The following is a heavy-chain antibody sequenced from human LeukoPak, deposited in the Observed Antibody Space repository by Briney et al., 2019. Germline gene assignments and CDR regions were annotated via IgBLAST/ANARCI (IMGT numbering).Heavy chain of an antibody. Sequence: PSGTLSLTCAVSGDSITSHSCWSWVRQPPGKGLEWIGEVHHGGASNYDPSLESRVTISVDKSKNRFSLNLRSVTAADTATYYCASHVTVLGTRGFDFWGRGTLVTVS. CDR1: GDSITSHSC. J-gene: IGHJ4*02. CDR2: VHHGGAS. D-gene: IGHD6-19*01. V-gene: IGHV4-4*02. CDR3: ASHVTVLGTRGFDF.